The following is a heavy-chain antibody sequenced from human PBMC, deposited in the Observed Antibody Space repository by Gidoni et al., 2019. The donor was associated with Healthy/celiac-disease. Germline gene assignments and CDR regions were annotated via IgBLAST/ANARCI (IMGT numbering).Heavy chain of an antibody. Sequence: QVQLVESGGCLVKPGGSLRLSCAASGFTFSYHYLSWIRQAPGKGLEWVSYISSSGSTIYYADSVKGRFTISRDNAKNSLYLQMNSLRAEDTAVYYCARIKVDDSSGYYYGPFDYWGQGTLVTVSS. CDR3: ARIKVDDSSGYYYGPFDY. V-gene: IGHV3-11*01. CDR2: ISSSGSTI. CDR1: GFTFSYHY. D-gene: IGHD3-22*01. J-gene: IGHJ4*02.